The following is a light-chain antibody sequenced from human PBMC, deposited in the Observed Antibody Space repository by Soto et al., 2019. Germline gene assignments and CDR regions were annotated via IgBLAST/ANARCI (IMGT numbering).Light chain of an antibody. V-gene: IGLV2-11*01. J-gene: IGLJ1*01. CDR1: SSDVGGYNY. CDR2: DVT. CDR3: CSYAGSYTYV. Sequence: ALTQPRSVSGSPGQSVTISCAGTSSDVGGYNYVSWYQQHPGKAPKLMIYDVTQRPSGVPDRFSGSKSANTASLTISALQAEDEADYYCCSYAGSYTYVFGTGTKVT.